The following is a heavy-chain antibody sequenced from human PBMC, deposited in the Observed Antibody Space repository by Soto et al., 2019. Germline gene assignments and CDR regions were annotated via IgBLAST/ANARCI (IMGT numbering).Heavy chain of an antibody. CDR1: GFTFSSYG. J-gene: IGHJ4*02. V-gene: IGHV3-30*18. Sequence: QVQLVESGGGVVQPGRSLRLSCAASGFTFSSYGMHWVRQAPGKGLEWVAVISYDGSNKYYADSVKGRFTISRDNSKNTLHLQMNSLRAEDTAVYYCAKEVGECLLTGSGLGYWGQGTLVTVSS. CDR2: ISYDGSNK. CDR3: AKEVGECLLTGSGLGY. D-gene: IGHD2-15*01.